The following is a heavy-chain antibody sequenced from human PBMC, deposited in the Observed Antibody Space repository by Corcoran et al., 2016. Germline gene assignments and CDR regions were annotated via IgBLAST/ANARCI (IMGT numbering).Heavy chain of an antibody. CDR2: IRSKANSYAT. D-gene: IGHD2-2*01. Sequence: EVQLVESGGGLVQPGGSLKLSCAASGFTFSGSAMHWVRQASGNGLEWVGRIRSKANSYATAYASSVKGRFTISRDDSKNTAYLQMNSLKTEDTAVYYCTPSMYCSSTSCSSYYFDYWGQGTLVTVSS. V-gene: IGHV3-73*02. J-gene: IGHJ4*02. CDR3: TPSMYCSSTSCSSYYFDY. CDR1: GFTFSGSA.